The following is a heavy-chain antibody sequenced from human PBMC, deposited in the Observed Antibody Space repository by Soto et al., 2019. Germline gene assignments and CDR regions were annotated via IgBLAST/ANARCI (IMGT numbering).Heavy chain of an antibody. CDR2: VYYSGNT. CDR1: GGSLSSYY. J-gene: IGHJ4*02. D-gene: IGHD3-16*01. V-gene: IGHV4-59*08. CDR3: ARVQSRDDYIWGTYLFDY. Sequence: SETLSLTCTVSGGSLSSYYWTWIRQPPGKGLEWIGYVYYSGNTNYNPSLKSRVTISVDTSKNQFSLKLSSVTAADTAVYYCARVQSRDDYIWGTYLFDYWGQGTLVTVPQ.